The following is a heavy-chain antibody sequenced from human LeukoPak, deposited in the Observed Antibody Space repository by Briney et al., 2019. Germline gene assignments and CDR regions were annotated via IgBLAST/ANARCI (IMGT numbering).Heavy chain of an antibody. Sequence: SETLSLTCTVSGGSISSYYWNWIRQPAGKGLEWIGRIFSTGSTIYNPSLKSRVSMSVDTYNNQFSLKLTSVTAADTAVYYCVTYSSMVGLSFGYWGQGSPVTVSS. CDR1: GGSISSYY. D-gene: IGHD6-13*01. CDR3: VTYSSMVGLSFGY. V-gene: IGHV4-4*07. CDR2: IFSTGST. J-gene: IGHJ4*02.